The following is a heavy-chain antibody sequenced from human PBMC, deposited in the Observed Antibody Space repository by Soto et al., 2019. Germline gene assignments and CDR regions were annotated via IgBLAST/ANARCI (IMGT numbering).Heavy chain of an antibody. CDR3: AKDKLEQLAPDAFDI. D-gene: IGHD6-6*01. CDR2: ISWNSGSI. J-gene: IGHJ3*02. CDR1: GFTFDDYA. Sequence: EVQLVESGGGLVQPGRSLRLSCAASGFTFDDYAMHWVRQAPGQGLEWVSGISWNSGSIGYADSVKGRFTISRDNAKNSLYLQMNSLRAEDTALYYCAKDKLEQLAPDAFDIWGQGTMVTVSS. V-gene: IGHV3-9*01.